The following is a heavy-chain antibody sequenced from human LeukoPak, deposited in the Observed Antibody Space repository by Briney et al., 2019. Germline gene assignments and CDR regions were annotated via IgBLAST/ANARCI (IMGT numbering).Heavy chain of an antibody. V-gene: IGHV3-23*01. CDR3: AREFGDPGSRYFDY. Sequence: GGSLRLSCSASGFTFSSYAMSWVRQAPGVGLEWVSAISGGGGSTWYADSVKGRFTISRDNPKNTLYMQVNSLRAEDTAVYYCAREFGDPGSRYFDYWGQGTLVTVSS. CDR1: GFTFSSYA. J-gene: IGHJ4*02. D-gene: IGHD3-10*01. CDR2: ISGGGGST.